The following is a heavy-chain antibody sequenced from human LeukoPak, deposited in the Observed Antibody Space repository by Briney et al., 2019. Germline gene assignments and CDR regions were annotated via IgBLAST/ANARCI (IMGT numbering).Heavy chain of an antibody. Sequence: PSETLSLTCTVSGGSISSSSYYWGWIRQPPGKGLEWIGSIYYSGSTYYNPSLKSRVTISVDTSQNQFSLKLSSVTAADTAVYYCARLVAARRDGGYWGQGTLVTVSS. V-gene: IGHV4-39*01. CDR2: IYYSGST. J-gene: IGHJ4*02. CDR1: GGSISSSSYY. CDR3: ARLVAARRDGGY. D-gene: IGHD6-6*01.